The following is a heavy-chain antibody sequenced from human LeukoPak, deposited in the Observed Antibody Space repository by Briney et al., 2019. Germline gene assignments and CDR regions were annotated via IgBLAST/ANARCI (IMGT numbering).Heavy chain of an antibody. J-gene: IGHJ4*02. CDR2: IYSDNT. D-gene: IGHD4-17*01. Sequence: GGSLRLSCTVSGFTVSSNSMSWVRQAPGKGLEWVSFIYSDNTHYSDSVKGRFTISRDNSKNTLHLQMNSLKTEDTAVYYCTTTSYGANEYWGQGTLVTASS. CDR3: TTTSYGANEY. CDR1: GFTVSSNS. V-gene: IGHV3-53*01.